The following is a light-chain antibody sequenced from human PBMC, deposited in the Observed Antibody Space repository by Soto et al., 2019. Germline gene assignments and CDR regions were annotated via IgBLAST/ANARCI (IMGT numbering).Light chain of an antibody. CDR1: SSDVGIYNR. J-gene: IGLJ2*01. CDR2: EVS. CDR3: SSYTSSSTLV. Sequence: QSALTQPPSVSGSPGQSVTISCTGTSSDVGIYNRVSWYQQPPGTVPKLMIYEVSNRPSGVPDRFSGSKSGNTASLTISGLQAEDEADYYCSSYTSSSTLVFGGGTKLTVL. V-gene: IGLV2-18*02.